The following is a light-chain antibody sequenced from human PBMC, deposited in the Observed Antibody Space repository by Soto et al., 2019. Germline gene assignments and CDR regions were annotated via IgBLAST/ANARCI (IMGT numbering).Light chain of an antibody. V-gene: IGKV1-33*01. CDR2: DAS. CDR3: QHRHIRPWP. Sequence: DIQMTQSPSSLSASVGDRVTIPCQASQDITNHLHWYQQKPGKAPKLLIYDASNLETGVPSRFSGSGFGTDFTFIINNLQPEDFATYFCQHRHIRPWPFGQGPKVEIK. J-gene: IGKJ1*01. CDR1: QDITNH.